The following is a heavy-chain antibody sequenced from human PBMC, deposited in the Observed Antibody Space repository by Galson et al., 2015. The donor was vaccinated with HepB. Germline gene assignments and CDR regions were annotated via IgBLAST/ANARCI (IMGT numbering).Heavy chain of an antibody. D-gene: IGHD2-15*01. CDR3: ASGALVGVVCGSQNNWFAP. CDR1: GYTFSTYS. CDR2: ISPYNRDT. Sequence: SVKVSCKASGYTFSTYSITWVRQAPGQGLEWMGWISPYNRDTKYARKFQGRVTMTTDTFTSTAYMELRSLRSDDTAFYYCASGALVGVVCGSQNNWFAPWGQGTLVTVSS. J-gene: IGHJ5*02. V-gene: IGHV1-18*01.